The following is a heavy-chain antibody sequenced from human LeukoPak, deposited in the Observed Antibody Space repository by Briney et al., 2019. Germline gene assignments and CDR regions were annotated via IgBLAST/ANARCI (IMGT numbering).Heavy chain of an antibody. V-gene: IGHV3-11*01. CDR3: AIDRRLGARNDY. D-gene: IGHD6-6*01. CDR2: ISSSGSTI. J-gene: IGHJ4*02. Sequence: PGGSLRLSCAASGFTFSDYYMSWIRRAPGKGLEWVSYISSSGSTIYYADSVKGRFTISRDNAKNSLYLQMNSLRAEDTAVYYCAIDRRLGARNDYWGQGTLVTVSS. CDR1: GFTFSDYY.